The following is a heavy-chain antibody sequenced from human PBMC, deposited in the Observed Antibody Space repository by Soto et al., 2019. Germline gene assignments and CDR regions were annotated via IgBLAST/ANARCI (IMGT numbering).Heavy chain of an antibody. CDR2: INQSGST. CDR1: GGSCSGYL. CDR3: ARGRRNTVTSYYYYDMDA. Sequence: SESLSLACAVFGGSCSGYLWDWIRQPPGKGLEWVGEINQSGSTNYNPSHKSRVTTSVDTSKNLYSLNLSSVTAADMAVYYCARGRRNTVTSYYYYDMDAWGKGTTVTVSS. V-gene: IGHV4-34*01. J-gene: IGHJ6*03. D-gene: IGHD4-17*01.